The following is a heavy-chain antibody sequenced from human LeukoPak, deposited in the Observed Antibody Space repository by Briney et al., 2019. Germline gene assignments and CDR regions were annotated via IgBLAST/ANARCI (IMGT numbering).Heavy chain of an antibody. CDR1: GGSISSYY. CDR3: ARDKDYFDSGGAFDI. CDR2: IYYSGST. D-gene: IGHD3-22*01. J-gene: IGHJ3*02. Sequence: PSETLSLTCTVSGGSISSYYWSWIRQPPGKGLEWIGYIYYSGSTNYNPSLKSRVTMSVDTSKNQFSLKLSSVTAADTAVYYCARDKDYFDSGGAFDIWGQGTMVTVSS. V-gene: IGHV4-59*01.